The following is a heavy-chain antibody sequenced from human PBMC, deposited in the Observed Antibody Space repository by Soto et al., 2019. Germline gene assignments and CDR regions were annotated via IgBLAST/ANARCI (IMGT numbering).Heavy chain of an antibody. V-gene: IGHV3-33*01. CDR2: IWYDGSNK. CDR3: ARNPQYNSGWHFDY. Sequence: QVQLVESGGGVVQPGRSLRLSCAASGFTFSSYAIHWVRQAPGKGLEWVAVIWYDGSNKYYADSVKGRFTISRDNSKNTVYLQMNSLKAEDTAVYYCARNPQYNSGWHFDYWGQGTLVTVSS. D-gene: IGHD6-19*01. J-gene: IGHJ4*02. CDR1: GFTFSSYA.